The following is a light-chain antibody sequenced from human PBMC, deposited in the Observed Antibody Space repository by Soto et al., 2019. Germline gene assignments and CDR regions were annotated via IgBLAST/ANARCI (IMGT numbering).Light chain of an antibody. CDR2: GNS. Sequence: QAVRTQPTSVSGAPGQMVTISCTGSSSNIGAGYDVHWYQQLPGTAPKLLIYGNSNRPSGVPDRFSGSKSGTSASLAITGLQAEDEADYYCQSSDSSLNVFGTGTKVTVL. J-gene: IGLJ1*01. CDR1: SSNIGAGYD. V-gene: IGLV1-40*01. CDR3: QSSDSSLNV.